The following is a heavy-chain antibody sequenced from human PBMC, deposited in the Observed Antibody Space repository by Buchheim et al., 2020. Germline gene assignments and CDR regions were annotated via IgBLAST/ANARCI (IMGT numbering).Heavy chain of an antibody. CDR2: INPSGGSK. Sequence: QVQLVQSGAEVKKPGASVKVSCKASGYTFTSYYMHWVRQAPGQGLEWMGIINPSGGSKSYAQKFQGRVTMTRDTSTSTVYMELSSLRSEDTAVYYCARDTPTVVYYYYGMDVWGQGTT. D-gene: IGHD4-23*01. CDR3: ARDTPTVVYYYYGMDV. J-gene: IGHJ6*02. V-gene: IGHV1-46*01. CDR1: GYTFTSYY.